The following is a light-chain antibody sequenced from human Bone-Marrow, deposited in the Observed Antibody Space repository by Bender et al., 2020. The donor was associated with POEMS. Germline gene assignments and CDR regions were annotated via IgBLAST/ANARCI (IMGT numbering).Light chain of an antibody. CDR2: INN. CDR3: CSYAGSNTLV. J-gene: IGLJ3*02. CDR1: SSNIGSSP. Sequence: QSVLTQPPSASGTPGQRVTISCSGSSSNIGSSPVNWYQQLPGTAPKLLIYINNQRPSGVPDRFSGSKSGTLASLVISGLQSEDEADYYCCSYAGSNTLVFGGGTKLTVL. V-gene: IGLV1-44*01.